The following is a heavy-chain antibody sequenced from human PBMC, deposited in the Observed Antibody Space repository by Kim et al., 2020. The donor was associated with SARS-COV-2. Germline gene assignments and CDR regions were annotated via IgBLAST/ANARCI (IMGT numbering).Heavy chain of an antibody. J-gene: IGHJ4*02. Sequence: ASVKVSCKASGYTFTGYYMHWVRQAPGQGLEWMGWINPNSGGTNYAQKFQGRVTMTRDTSISTAYMELSRLRSDDTAVYYCARAFSSYSSPTGRYWGQGTLVTVSS. CDR1: GYTFTGYY. D-gene: IGHD6-13*01. V-gene: IGHV1-2*02. CDR2: INPNSGGT. CDR3: ARAFSSYSSPTGRY.